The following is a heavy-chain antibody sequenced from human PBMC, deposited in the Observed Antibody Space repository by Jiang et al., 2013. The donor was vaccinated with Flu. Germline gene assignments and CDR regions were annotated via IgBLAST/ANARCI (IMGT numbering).Heavy chain of an antibody. D-gene: IGHD3-10*01. Sequence: QTLSLTCAISGDSVSSNSAAWNWIRQSPSRGLEWLGRTYYRSKWYNDYAVSVKSRITINPDTSKNQFSLQLNSVTPEDTAVYYCARGSPGTGIWYYYYGMDVWGQGTTVTVSS. CDR2: TYYRSKWYN. J-gene: IGHJ6*02. V-gene: IGHV6-1*01. CDR3: ARGSPGTGIWYYYYGMDV. CDR1: GDSVSSNSAA.